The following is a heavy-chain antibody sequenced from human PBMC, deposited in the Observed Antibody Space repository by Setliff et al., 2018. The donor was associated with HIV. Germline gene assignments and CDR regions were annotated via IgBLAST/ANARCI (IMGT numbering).Heavy chain of an antibody. D-gene: IGHD3-22*01. V-gene: IGHV4-34*01. J-gene: IGHJ4*02. CDR3: ASGEPYYYDSTGYSGNYFDY. CDR2: IYHGGST. Sequence: SETLSLTCAVYGGSLSGYYWSWVRQPPGKGLEWIGEIYHGGSTNYNPSLKSRVTISVDKSKNQFSLKLASVTAADTAVYYCASGEPYYYDSTGYSGNYFDYWGRGTLVTVSS. CDR1: GGSLSGYY.